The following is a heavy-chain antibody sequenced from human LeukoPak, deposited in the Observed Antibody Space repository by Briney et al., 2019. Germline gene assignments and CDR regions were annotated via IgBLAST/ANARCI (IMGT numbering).Heavy chain of an antibody. J-gene: IGHJ5*02. D-gene: IGHD3-22*01. V-gene: IGHV3-11*04. CDR3: ARDTGDSSGWFDP. CDR2: ISSSGSTI. CDR1: GFPFSDYY. Sequence: GGSLRLSCAASGFPFSDYYMSWIRQAPGKGLEWVSYISSSGSTIYYADSVKGRFTISRGNAKNSLYLQMNSLRAEDTAVYYCARDTGDSSGWFDPWGQGTLVTVSS.